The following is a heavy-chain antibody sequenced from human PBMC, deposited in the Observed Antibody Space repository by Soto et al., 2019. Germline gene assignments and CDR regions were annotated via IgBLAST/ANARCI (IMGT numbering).Heavy chain of an antibody. CDR3: ARASTTVTTLDY. D-gene: IGHD4-17*01. J-gene: IGHJ4*02. Sequence: PSETLSLTCTVSGGSISSYYWSWIRQPPGKGMEWIGYIHHSGSTSYNPSLKSRVTISLDRSKNQFSLKLSSVTAADTAVYYCARASTTVTTLDYWGQGALVTVSS. CDR1: GGSISSYY. CDR2: IHHSGST. V-gene: IGHV4-59*12.